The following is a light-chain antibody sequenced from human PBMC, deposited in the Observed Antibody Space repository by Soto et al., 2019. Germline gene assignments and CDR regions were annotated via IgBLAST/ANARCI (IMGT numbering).Light chain of an antibody. Sequence: EIVMTKSPATLSVSPGERATLSCRASQSVSGNLAWSQQKPGQPPRLLIYGASTRATGIPARFSGSGSGTEFTLTISSLQSEDFAVYYCQQYNNWPLTFGGGTKVEIK. CDR2: GAS. J-gene: IGKJ4*01. CDR1: QSVSGN. CDR3: QQYNNWPLT. V-gene: IGKV3-15*01.